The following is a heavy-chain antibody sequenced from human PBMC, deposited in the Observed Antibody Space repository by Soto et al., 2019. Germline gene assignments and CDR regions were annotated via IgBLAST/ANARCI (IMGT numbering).Heavy chain of an antibody. CDR2: IIPILGIA. CDR3: ARAPGPVDDAFDI. J-gene: IGHJ3*02. V-gene: IGHV1-69*02. CDR1: GGTFSSYT. D-gene: IGHD2-15*01. Sequence: QVQLVQSGAEVKKPGSSVKVSCKASGGTFSSYTISWVRQAPGQGLEWMGRIIPILGIANYAQKFQGRVTITADKSTSTAYMELSSLRSEDTAVYYCARAPGPVDDAFDIWGQGTMVTVSS.